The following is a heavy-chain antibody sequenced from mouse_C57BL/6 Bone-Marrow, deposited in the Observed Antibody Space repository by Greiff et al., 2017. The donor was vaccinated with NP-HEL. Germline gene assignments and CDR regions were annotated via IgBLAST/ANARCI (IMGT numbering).Heavy chain of an antibody. CDR1: GFPITSGYY. CDR2: ITNSGET. Sequence: QVQLKESGPGLVKPSQSLFLTCSITGFPITSGYYWIWIRQSPGKPLEWMGYITNSGETLYNPSLQSPIHITRETSKNQFFLQLISVTTEDTAMYYCAGDYDGYWYFDVWGTGTTVTVSS. J-gene: IGHJ1*03. CDR3: AGDYDGYWYFDV. D-gene: IGHD2-3*01. V-gene: IGHV12-3*01.